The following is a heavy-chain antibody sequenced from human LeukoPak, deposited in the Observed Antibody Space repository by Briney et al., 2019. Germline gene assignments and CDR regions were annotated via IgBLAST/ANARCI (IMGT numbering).Heavy chain of an antibody. V-gene: IGHV3-73*01. CDR3: TRPARGYGDYASYDDY. CDR1: GFTFSGSA. J-gene: IGHJ4*02. D-gene: IGHD4-17*01. Sequence: GGSLRLSCAASGFTFSGSAMHWVRQASGKGLEWVGRIRSKANSYATAYAASVKGRFTISRDDSKNTAYLQMNGLKTEDTAVYYCTRPARGYGDYASYDDYWGQGTLVTVSS. CDR2: IRSKANSYAT.